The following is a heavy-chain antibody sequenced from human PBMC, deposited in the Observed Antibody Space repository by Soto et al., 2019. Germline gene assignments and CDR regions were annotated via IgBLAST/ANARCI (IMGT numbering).Heavy chain of an antibody. CDR2: INAGNGNT. J-gene: IGHJ3*02. CDR1: GYTFTSYA. V-gene: IGHV1-3*01. CDR3: ARGLYCSGGSCFNHDAFDI. Sequence: ASVKVSCKASGYTFTSYAMHWVRQAPGQRLEWMGWINAGNGNTKYSQQFQGRVTITRDTSASTAYMELSSLRSEDTAVYYCARGLYCSGGSCFNHDAFDIWGQGTMVTVSS. D-gene: IGHD2-15*01.